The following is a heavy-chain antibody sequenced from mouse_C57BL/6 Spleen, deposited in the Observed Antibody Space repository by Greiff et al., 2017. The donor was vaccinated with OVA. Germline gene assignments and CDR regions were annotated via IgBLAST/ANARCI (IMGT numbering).Heavy chain of an antibody. CDR1: GFTFSSYA. CDR2: ISSGGDYI. V-gene: IGHV5-9-1*02. CDR3: TRDKPRYFDV. J-gene: IGHJ1*03. Sequence: EVKVEESGEGLVKPGGSLKLSCAASGFTFSSYAMSWVRQTPEKRLEWVAYISSGGDYIYYADTVKGRFTISRDKARNTLYLQMSSLKSEDTAMYYCTRDKPRYFDVWGTGTTVTVSS.